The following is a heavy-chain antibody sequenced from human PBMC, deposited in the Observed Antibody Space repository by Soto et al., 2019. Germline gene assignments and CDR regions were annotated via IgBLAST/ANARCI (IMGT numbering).Heavy chain of an antibody. V-gene: IGHV4-59*01. D-gene: IGHD6-13*01. CDR3: ARDMQHNWFDP. CDR2: IYYSGST. CDR1: GGSLSSYY. Sequence: LSLTCTVSGGSLSSYYWSWIRQPPGKGLEWIGYIYYSGSTNYNPSLKSRVTISVDTSKNQFSLKLSSVTAADTAVYYCARDMQHNWFDPWGQGTLVTVSS. J-gene: IGHJ5*02.